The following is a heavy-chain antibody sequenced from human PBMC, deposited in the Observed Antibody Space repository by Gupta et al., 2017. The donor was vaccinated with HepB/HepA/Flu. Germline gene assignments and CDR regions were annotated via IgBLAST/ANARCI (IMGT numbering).Heavy chain of an antibody. V-gene: IGHV1-24*01. CDR3: ATREDYDDSSGFGIDP. J-gene: IGHJ5*02. CDR1: GYSPSALD. CDR2: IHPEGDET. D-gene: IGHD3-22*01. Sequence: QFQLVQSGAEAKKPGAAVQVSCKVPGYSPSALDVHWVRQVPGKGLEWMGGIHPEGDETTVAQKFQGRVTLTQDISADTAYMELSSLTSDDTAVYFCATREDYDDSSGFGIDPWGHGTLVTVSS.